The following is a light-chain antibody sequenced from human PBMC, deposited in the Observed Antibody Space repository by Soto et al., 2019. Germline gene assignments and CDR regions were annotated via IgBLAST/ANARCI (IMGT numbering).Light chain of an antibody. CDR2: LGS. Sequence: DIVMTLSPRSLSVTPGEPASISCRSSRSLLHSNGYNYLDWYLQKPGQSPQLXIYLGSNRASGVPERFSGSGSGTDFTLKISRVEAEDVGVYYCMQALQTPSTFGQGTRLEIK. V-gene: IGKV2-28*01. CDR1: RSLLHSNGYNY. CDR3: MQALQTPST. J-gene: IGKJ5*01.